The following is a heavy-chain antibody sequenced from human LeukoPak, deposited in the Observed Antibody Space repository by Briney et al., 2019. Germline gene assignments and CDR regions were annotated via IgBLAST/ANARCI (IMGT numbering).Heavy chain of an antibody. V-gene: IGHV3-23*01. J-gene: IGHJ3*01. CDR3: ATEGGSSDAFAF. Sequence: GGSLRLSCAASGFTFSSYAMSWVRQAPGKGLEWVSAISGSGGSTYYADSVKGRFTISRDNSKNTLYLQMNSLRIDDTAVYYCATEGGSSDAFAFWGQGTKVTVSS. CDR1: GFTFSSYA. CDR2: ISGSGGST. D-gene: IGHD1-26*01.